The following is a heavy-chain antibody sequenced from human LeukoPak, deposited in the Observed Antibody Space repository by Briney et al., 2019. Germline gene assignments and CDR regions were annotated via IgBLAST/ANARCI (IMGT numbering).Heavy chain of an antibody. D-gene: IGHD3-9*01. CDR3: ARDNDLLRYFDWPLDY. J-gene: IGHJ4*02. Sequence: GGSLRLSCAASGFTFSSYWMSWVRQAPGKGLGWVANIKQDGSEKYYVDSVKGRFTISRDNTKNSLYLQMNSLRAEDTAVYYCARDNDLLRYFDWPLDYWGQGTLVTVSS. V-gene: IGHV3-7*01. CDR1: GFTFSSYW. CDR2: IKQDGSEK.